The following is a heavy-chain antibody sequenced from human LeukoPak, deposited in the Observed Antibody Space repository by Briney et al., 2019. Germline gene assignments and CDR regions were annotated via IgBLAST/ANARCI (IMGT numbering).Heavy chain of an antibody. J-gene: IGHJ5*02. D-gene: IGHD3-10*01. CDR3: ARAQGSGSYGWFDP. V-gene: IGHV1-18*01. CDR1: GYTFTSYD. Sequence: ASVKVSCKASGYTFTSYDINWVRQAPGQGLEWMGWISAYNGYTNYAQKLQGRVTMTTDTSTSTAYMELRSLRSDDTAVYYCARAQGSGSYGWFDPWGQGTLVTVSS. CDR2: ISAYNGYT.